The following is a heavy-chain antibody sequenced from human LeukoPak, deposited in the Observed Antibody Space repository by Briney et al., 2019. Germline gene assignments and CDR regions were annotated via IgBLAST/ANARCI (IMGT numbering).Heavy chain of an antibody. D-gene: IGHD3-22*01. CDR2: ISAYNGNT. Sequence: ASVKVSCKASSYTFTSYGISWVRQAPGQGLEWMGWISAYNGNTNYAQKLQGRVTMTTDTSTSTAYMELRSLRSDDTAVYYCARVDYYDSSGYYSGYWGQGTLVTVSS. CDR1: SYTFTSYG. J-gene: IGHJ4*02. V-gene: IGHV1-18*01. CDR3: ARVDYYDSSGYYSGY.